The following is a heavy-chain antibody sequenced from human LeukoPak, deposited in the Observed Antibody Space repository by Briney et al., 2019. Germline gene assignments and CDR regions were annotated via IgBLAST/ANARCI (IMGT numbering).Heavy chain of an antibody. CDR1: GFTFSSYA. Sequence: GGSLRLSCAASGFTFSSYAMHWVRQAPGKGLECVAVISYDGSNKYYADSVKGRFTISRDNSKNTLYLQMNSLRAEDTAVYYCARDLGYPYYFDYWGQGTLVTVSS. V-gene: IGHV3-30*04. D-gene: IGHD5-12*01. CDR3: ARDLGYPYYFDY. J-gene: IGHJ4*02. CDR2: ISYDGSNK.